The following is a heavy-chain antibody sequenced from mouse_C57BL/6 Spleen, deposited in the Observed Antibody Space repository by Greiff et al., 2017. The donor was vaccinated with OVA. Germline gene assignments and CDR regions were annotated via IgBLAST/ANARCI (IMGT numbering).Heavy chain of an antibody. Sequence: VQLQQSGPELVKPGASVKISCKASGYSFTGYYMNWVKQSPEKSLEWIGEINPSTGGTTYNQKFKAKATLTVDKSSSTAYMQLKSLTSEDSAVYYYARSSSYGFDYWGQGTTLTVSS. CDR1: GYSFTGYY. J-gene: IGHJ2*01. V-gene: IGHV1-42*01. D-gene: IGHD1-1*01. CDR2: INPSTGGT. CDR3: ARSSSYGFDY.